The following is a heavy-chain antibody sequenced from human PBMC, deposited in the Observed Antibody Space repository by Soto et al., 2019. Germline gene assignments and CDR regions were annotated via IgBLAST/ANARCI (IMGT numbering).Heavy chain of an antibody. V-gene: IGHV4-34*01. D-gene: IGHD1-26*01. CDR2: INRSGGT. J-gene: IGHJ4*02. CDR3: ARAPIIGATFFDY. CDR1: GGSLSGHY. Sequence: SETLSLTCAVSGGSLSGHYWSWIRQAPGKGLEWIGEINRSGGTNYDPSLKSRVTISVDASKNQYSLQLNSVTAADAAVYYCARAPIIGATFFDYWGQGSLVTVSS.